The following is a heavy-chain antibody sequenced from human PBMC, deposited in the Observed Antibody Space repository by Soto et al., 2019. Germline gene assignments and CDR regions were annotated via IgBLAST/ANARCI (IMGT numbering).Heavy chain of an antibody. Sequence: GGSLRLSCAASGFTFSDYYMSWIRQAPGKGLEWVSYISSSGSTIYYADSVKGRFTISRDNAKNSLYLQMNSLRAEDTAVYYCARDGVVYDSSFLYYYYYMDVWGKGTTVTVSS. CDR2: ISSSGSTI. V-gene: IGHV3-11*01. D-gene: IGHD3-3*01. CDR3: ARDGVVYDSSFLYYYYYMDV. J-gene: IGHJ6*03. CDR1: GFTFSDYY.